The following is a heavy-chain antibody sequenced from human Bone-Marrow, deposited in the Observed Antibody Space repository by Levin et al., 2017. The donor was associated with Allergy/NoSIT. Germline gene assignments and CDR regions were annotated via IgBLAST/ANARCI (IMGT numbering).Heavy chain of an antibody. J-gene: IGHJ4*01. Sequence: GGSLRLSCEVSGFTFTTFAMSWVRQAPGKGLEWVSAITSSGRTPFYAASVKGRFTISRDNSKNTVHLQMNSLRVDDTALYYCARVRDDYNNIFDYWGHGTMVTVSS. CDR3: ARVRDDYNNIFDY. CDR2: ITSSGRTP. CDR1: GFTFTTFA. D-gene: IGHD4-11*01. V-gene: IGHV3-23*01.